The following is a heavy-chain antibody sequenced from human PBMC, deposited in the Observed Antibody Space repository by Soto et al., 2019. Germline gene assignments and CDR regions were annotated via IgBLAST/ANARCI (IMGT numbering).Heavy chain of an antibody. V-gene: IGHV3-11*06. CDR2: ISSSSSYT. J-gene: IGHJ5*02. D-gene: IGHD3-22*01. CDR1: GFTFRDYY. CDR3: AGMGYSDSSGYYP. Sequence: PGGSLRLSCAASGFTFRDYYMNWIRQAPGKGLEWVSYISSSSSYTNYADSVKGRFTISRDNAKNSLYLQMNSLRAEDAAVYYCAGMGYSDSSGYYPWGQGTMVTVSS.